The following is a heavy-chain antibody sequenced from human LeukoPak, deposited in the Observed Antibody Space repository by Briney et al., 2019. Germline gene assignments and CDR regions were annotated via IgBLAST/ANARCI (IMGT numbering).Heavy chain of an antibody. CDR2: IYHSGST. CDR1: GYSISSGYY. V-gene: IGHV4-38-2*02. CDR3: ARTSSGSYRSYYYYMDV. D-gene: IGHD6-19*01. Sequence: PSETLSLTCTVSGYSISSGYYWGWIRQPPGKGLEWIGSIYHSGSTYYNPSLKSRVTISVDTSNNQFSLKLSSVTAADTAVYYCARTSSGSYRSYYYYMDVWGKGTTVTVSS. J-gene: IGHJ6*03.